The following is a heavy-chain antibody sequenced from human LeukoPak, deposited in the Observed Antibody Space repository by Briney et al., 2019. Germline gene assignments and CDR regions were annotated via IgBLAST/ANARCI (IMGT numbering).Heavy chain of an antibody. CDR2: IWYDGSNK. Sequence: GGSLRLSCAASGFTFSSYGMHWVRQAPGKGLEWVAVIWYDGSNKYYADSVKGRFTISRDNSKDTLYLQMNSLRAEDAAVYYCARLYGTYPGWFDPWGQGTLVTVSS. CDR1: GFTFSSYG. CDR3: ARLYGTYPGWFDP. D-gene: IGHD4-17*01. V-gene: IGHV3-33*01. J-gene: IGHJ5*02.